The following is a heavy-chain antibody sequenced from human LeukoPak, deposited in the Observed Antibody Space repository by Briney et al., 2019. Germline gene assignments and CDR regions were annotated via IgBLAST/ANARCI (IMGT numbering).Heavy chain of an antibody. J-gene: IGHJ3*02. CDR3: ARVWRAFDI. D-gene: IGHD3-16*01. CDR1: GGSISTYY. Sequence: SETLSLTCTVSGGSISTYYWNWIRQPPGKGLEWIGEINHSGSTNYNPSLKSRVTISVDTSKNQFSLKLSSVTAADTAVYYCARVWRAFDIWGQGTMVTVSS. V-gene: IGHV4-34*01. CDR2: INHSGST.